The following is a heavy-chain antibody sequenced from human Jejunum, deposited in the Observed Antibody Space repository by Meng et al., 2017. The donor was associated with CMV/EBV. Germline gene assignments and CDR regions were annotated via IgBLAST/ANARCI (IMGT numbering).Heavy chain of an antibody. CDR3: ARGGRGLDY. V-gene: IGHV3-74*02. CDR2: ISADGGRT. J-gene: IGHJ4*02. CDR1: GLTISDNY. Sequence: EVQLVESGGVLVKPGGSLRLPCAASGLTISDNYMSWVRQAPGKGPVWVSHISADGGRTNYADSLKGRFTISRDNAKNTLYLQMNSLRVEDTAVYYCARGGRGLDYWGQGTLVTVSS. D-gene: IGHD3-16*01.